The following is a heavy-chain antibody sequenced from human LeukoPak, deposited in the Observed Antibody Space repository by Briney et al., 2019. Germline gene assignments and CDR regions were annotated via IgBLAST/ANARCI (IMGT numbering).Heavy chain of an antibody. J-gene: IGHJ4*02. D-gene: IGHD3-16*01. V-gene: IGHV3-74*01. CDR1: GFTFSSYG. CDR2: INSDGSTT. CDR3: VRVDGGY. Sequence: GGSLRLSCAASGFTFSSYGMHWVRQGPGKGLVWVSRINSDGSTTNYADSVKGRFTISRDNAKNTLYLQMNSLKAEDTAVYYCVRVDGGYWGQGTLVTVSS.